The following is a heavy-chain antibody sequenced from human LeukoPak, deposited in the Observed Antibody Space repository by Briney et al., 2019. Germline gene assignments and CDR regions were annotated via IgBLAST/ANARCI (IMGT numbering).Heavy chain of an antibody. V-gene: IGHV3-15*01. Sequence: GGSLRLSCAASGFTFSNTWMSWVRQAPGKGLESVGRIKSKTDGGTTDYAAPVKGRFTISRDDSENTLFLQMNSLKTEDTAVYYCSTERGGYWGQGTLVTVSS. CDR1: GFTFSNTW. CDR2: IKSKTDGGTT. CDR3: STERGGY. D-gene: IGHD6-25*01. J-gene: IGHJ4*02.